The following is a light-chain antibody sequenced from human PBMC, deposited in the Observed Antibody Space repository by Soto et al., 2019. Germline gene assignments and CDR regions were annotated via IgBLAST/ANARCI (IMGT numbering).Light chain of an antibody. CDR1: QSVSSSY. J-gene: IGKJ1*01. V-gene: IGKV3-20*01. CDR2: GAS. Sequence: EIVFTQSPGPPSFSPGERATPSCRASQSVSSSYLAWYQQKPGQAPRLLIYGASSRATGIPDRFSGSGSGTDFTLTISRLEPEDFAVYYCQQYGSSPRTFGQGT. CDR3: QQYGSSPRT.